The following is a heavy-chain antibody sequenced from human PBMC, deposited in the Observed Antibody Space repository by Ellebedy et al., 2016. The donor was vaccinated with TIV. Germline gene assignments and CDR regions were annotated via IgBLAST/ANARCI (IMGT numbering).Heavy chain of an antibody. J-gene: IGHJ4*02. D-gene: IGHD5-12*01. CDR2: ISGYNGNT. CDR3: ARGSFGYASYYFDY. Sequence: AASVKVSCKASSYTFTNYGLTWVRQAPGQGLEWMGWISGYNGNTNYAQKLQGRVTMTTETSTSTAYMELRSLRSDDTAVYYCARGSFGYASYYFDYWGQGTLVTVSS. CDR1: SYTFTNYG. V-gene: IGHV1-18*01.